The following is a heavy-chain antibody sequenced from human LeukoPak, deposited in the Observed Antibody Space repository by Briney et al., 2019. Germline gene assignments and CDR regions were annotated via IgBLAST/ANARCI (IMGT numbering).Heavy chain of an antibody. CDR3: ARVRGHYDSSGRHFDY. Sequence: GGSLRLSCAASGFTFSDAWMNWVRQASGKGLEWVGRIRSKANSYATAYAASVKGRFTISRDDSKNTAYLQMNSLKTEDTAVYYCARVRGHYDSSGRHFDYWGQGTLVTVSS. D-gene: IGHD3-22*01. V-gene: IGHV3-73*01. CDR2: IRSKANSYAT. J-gene: IGHJ4*02. CDR1: GFTFSDAW.